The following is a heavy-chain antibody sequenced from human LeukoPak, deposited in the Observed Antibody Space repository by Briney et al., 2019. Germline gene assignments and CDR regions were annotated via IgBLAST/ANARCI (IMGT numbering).Heavy chain of an antibody. CDR1: GGTFSSYA. D-gene: IGHD1-26*01. CDR3: ARGAASGSSDAFDI. J-gene: IGHJ3*02. CDR2: IIPIFGTA. Sequence: SVKVSCKASGGTFSSYAISWVRQAPGQGLEWMGGIIPIFGTANYAQKFQGRVTITADESTSTAYMELSSLRSEDTAVYYCARGAASGSSDAFDIWGQGTMVTVSS. V-gene: IGHV1-69*13.